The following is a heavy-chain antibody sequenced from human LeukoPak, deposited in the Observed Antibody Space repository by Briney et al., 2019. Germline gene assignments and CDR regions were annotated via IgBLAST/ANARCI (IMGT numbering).Heavy chain of an antibody. CDR2: IVPIFGTA. Sequence: ASVKVSCKASGGTFSSYAISWVRQAPGQGLEWMGGIVPIFGTANYAQKFQGRVTITADESTSTAYMELSSLRSEDTAVYYCARNWNGPLYYYGMDVWGQGTTVTVSS. CDR1: GGTFSSYA. D-gene: IGHD1-1*01. CDR3: ARNWNGPLYYYGMDV. V-gene: IGHV1-69*13. J-gene: IGHJ6*02.